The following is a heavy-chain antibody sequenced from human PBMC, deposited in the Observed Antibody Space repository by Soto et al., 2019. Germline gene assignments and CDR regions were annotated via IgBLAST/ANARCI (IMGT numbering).Heavy chain of an antibody. CDR2: ISAHNGNT. D-gene: IGHD1-1*01. Sequence: QVHLVQSGAEVKKPGASVKVSCKGSGYAFTTYGITWVRQAPGQGLEWMGWISAHNGNTNYAQKLQGRVTVTRDTYTSTAYRELRSLRSDDTAVYYCARGRYGDYWGQGALVTVSS. V-gene: IGHV1-18*01. CDR3: ARGRYGDY. J-gene: IGHJ4*02. CDR1: GYAFTTYG.